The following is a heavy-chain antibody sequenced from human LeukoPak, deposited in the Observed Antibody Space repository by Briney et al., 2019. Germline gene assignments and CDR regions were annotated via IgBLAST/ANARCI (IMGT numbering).Heavy chain of an antibody. J-gene: IGHJ5*02. CDR3: ARAGGGGYSGSYFNHFDP. Sequence: PWGSLRLSCAASGFTFSSYAMSWVRQAPGKGLEWVSSISSSSSYIYYADSVKGRFTISRDNAKNSLYLQMNSLRAEDTAVYYCARAGGGGYSGSYFNHFDPWGQGTLVTVSS. D-gene: IGHD1-26*01. CDR2: ISSSSSYI. V-gene: IGHV3-21*01. CDR1: GFTFSSYA.